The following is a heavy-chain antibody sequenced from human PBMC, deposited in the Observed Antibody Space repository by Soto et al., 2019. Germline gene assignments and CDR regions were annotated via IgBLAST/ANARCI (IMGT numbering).Heavy chain of an antibody. J-gene: IGHJ5*02. Sequence: PSETLSLTCTVSGGSISSGGYYWSWIRQHPGKGLEWIGYIYYSGSTYFCPSLKSRLTISVDTSKNQFSLQLSSVTAADTAVYYGARAGHSSSSEGANWFDPWGQGTLVTVSS. CDR1: GGSISSGGYY. V-gene: IGHV4-31*03. D-gene: IGHD6-6*01. CDR2: IYYSGST. CDR3: ARAGHSSSSEGANWFDP.